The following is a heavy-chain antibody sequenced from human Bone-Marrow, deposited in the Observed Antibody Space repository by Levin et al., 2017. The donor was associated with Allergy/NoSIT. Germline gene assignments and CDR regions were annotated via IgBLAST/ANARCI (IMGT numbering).Heavy chain of an antibody. J-gene: IGHJ5*02. CDR3: AREEGYCSGTSCYFWFDP. CDR2: IKQDGSEK. Sequence: GGSLRLSCAASGFSFSNDWMSWVRQAPGKGLEWVANIKQDGSEKNYVDSVKGRFTISRDNAKNSLYLQMNSLRAEDTAVYYCAREEGYCSGTSCYFWFDPWGQGTLVTVSS. CDR1: GFSFSNDW. D-gene: IGHD2-2*01. V-gene: IGHV3-7*01.